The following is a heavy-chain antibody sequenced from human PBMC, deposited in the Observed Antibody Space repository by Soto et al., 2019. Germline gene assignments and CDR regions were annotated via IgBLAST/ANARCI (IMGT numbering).Heavy chain of an antibody. Sequence: QVQLVQSGAEVKMPGASVKVSCKASGYTFTTYDINWVRQATGQGLEWMGWMNPNNGNTGYAQKFQGRVTMTRNTSISTAYMELSSLRSEDTAVYYFAKMYYHDTRASPNWFDPWGQGTLVTVSS. CDR3: AKMYYHDTRASPNWFDP. CDR1: GYTFTTYD. V-gene: IGHV1-8*01. CDR2: MNPNNGNT. D-gene: IGHD3-22*01. J-gene: IGHJ5*02.